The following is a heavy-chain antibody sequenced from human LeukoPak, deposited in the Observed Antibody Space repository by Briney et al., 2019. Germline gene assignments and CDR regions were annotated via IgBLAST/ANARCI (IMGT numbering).Heavy chain of an antibody. CDR2: ISYTGST. D-gene: IGHD5-24*01. Sequence: PSETLSLTCTVSDSSISYDSWTWIRQPPGQGLEWIGYISYTGSTNYNPSLKSRVTISVDTSKNQFSLKLSSVTAADTAVYYCARARGDGYNFDYWGQGTLVTVSS. CDR1: DSSISYDS. V-gene: IGHV4-59*12. J-gene: IGHJ4*02. CDR3: ARARGDGYNFDY.